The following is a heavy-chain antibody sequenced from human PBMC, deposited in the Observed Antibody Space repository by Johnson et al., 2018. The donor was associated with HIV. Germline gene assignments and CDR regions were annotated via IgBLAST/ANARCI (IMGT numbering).Heavy chain of an antibody. J-gene: IGHJ3*02. Sequence: VQLVESGGGLIQPGGSLRLSCAASGFTVSSNYMSWVRQAPGKGLEWVSVIYSGGSTYYVDSVKGRFTISRDNAKNSLYLQMNSLGAEDTAVYYCASRSEQWLGAFDIWGQGTMVTVSS. V-gene: IGHV3-53*01. CDR3: ASRSEQWLGAFDI. CDR2: IYSGGST. D-gene: IGHD6-19*01. CDR1: GFTVSSNY.